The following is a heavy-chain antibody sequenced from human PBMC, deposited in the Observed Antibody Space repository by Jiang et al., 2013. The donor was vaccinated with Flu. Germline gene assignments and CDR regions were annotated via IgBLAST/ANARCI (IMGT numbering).Heavy chain of an antibody. Sequence: VRQAPGQGLEWMGWISAYNGNTNYAQKLQGRVTMTTDTSTSTAYMELRSLRSDDTAVYYCARDRPSSWSQHENNFDYWGQGTLVTVSS. V-gene: IGHV1-18*01. D-gene: IGHD6-13*01. CDR2: ISAYNGNT. J-gene: IGHJ4*02. CDR3: ARDRPSSWSQHENNFDY.